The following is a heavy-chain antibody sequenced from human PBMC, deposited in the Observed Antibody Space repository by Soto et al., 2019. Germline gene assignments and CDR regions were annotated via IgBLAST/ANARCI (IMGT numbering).Heavy chain of an antibody. Sequence: QVQLVQSGAEVKKPGSSVKVSCKASGGTFSSYTISWVRQAPGQGLEWMGRIIPILGIANYAQKFQGRVTITADKSTSTAYMELSSLRSEDTAVYYCARLMGYSGYDRDAFDIWGQGTMVTVSS. CDR1: GGTFSSYT. CDR2: IIPILGIA. D-gene: IGHD5-12*01. CDR3: ARLMGYSGYDRDAFDI. V-gene: IGHV1-69*02. J-gene: IGHJ3*02.